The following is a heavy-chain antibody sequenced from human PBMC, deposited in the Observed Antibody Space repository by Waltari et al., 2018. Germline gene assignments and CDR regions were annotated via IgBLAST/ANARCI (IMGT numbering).Heavy chain of an antibody. D-gene: IGHD6-6*01. J-gene: IGHJ5*02. CDR1: GFTFSSYA. CDR2: KSNDGSNK. V-gene: IGHV3-30*01. Sequence: QVQLVESGGGVVQPGRSLRLSCAASGFTFSSYAMHWVRQAPGKGLEWVAVKSNDGSNKYYADSVKGRCTISRDNSKNTLYLQMNSLRAEDTAVYYCARGDIAARPGGWFDPWGQGTLVTVSS. CDR3: ARGDIAARPGGWFDP.